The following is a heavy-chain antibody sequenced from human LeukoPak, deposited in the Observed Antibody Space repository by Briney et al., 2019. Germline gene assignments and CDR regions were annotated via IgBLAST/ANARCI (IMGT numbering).Heavy chain of an antibody. J-gene: IGHJ4*02. D-gene: IGHD3-3*01. Sequence: SXXLSXAXXXFTXXXYSMNWVRQAPGKGLEWVSSISSSSSYIYYADSVKGRFTISRDNAKNSLYLQMNSLRAEDTAVYYCARDSITIFGVVTFWGQGTLVTVSS. CDR2: ISSSSSYI. CDR3: ARDSITIFGVVTF. CDR1: XFTXXXYS. V-gene: IGHV3-21*01.